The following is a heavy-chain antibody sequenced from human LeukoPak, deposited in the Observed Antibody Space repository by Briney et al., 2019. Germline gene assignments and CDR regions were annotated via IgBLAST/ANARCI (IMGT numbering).Heavy chain of an antibody. CDR3: ARLRGYVWGSYRYDAFDI. J-gene: IGHJ3*02. D-gene: IGHD3-16*02. V-gene: IGHV5-51*01. CDR2: IYPGDSDT. Sequence: GESLKISCKGSGYRFPSYWIGWVRQMPGKGLEWMGIIYPGDSDTRYSPSFQGQVTISADKSISTAYLQWSSLKASDTAMYYCARLRGYVWGSYRYDAFDIWGQGTMVTVSS. CDR1: GYRFPSYW.